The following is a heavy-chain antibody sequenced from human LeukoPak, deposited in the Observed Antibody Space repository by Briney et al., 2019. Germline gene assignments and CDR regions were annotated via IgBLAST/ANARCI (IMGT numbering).Heavy chain of an antibody. V-gene: IGHV4-30-4*08. D-gene: IGHD3-3*01. J-gene: IGHJ3*02. CDR1: GGSISSGDYY. Sequence: SETLYLTCTVSGGSISSGDYYRSWIRQPPGKGLEWIGYIYYSGSTSYNPSLKSRVTISVDTSKNQFSLKLSSVTAADTAVYYCASPTIFGVASDAFDIWGQGTMVTVSS. CDR2: IYYSGST. CDR3: ASPTIFGVASDAFDI.